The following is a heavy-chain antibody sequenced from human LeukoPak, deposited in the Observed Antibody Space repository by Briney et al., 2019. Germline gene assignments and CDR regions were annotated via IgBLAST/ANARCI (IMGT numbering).Heavy chain of an antibody. D-gene: IGHD5-18*01. J-gene: IGHJ4*02. V-gene: IGHV4-59*08. CDR2: IYYSGST. CDR1: GGSISSYY. Sequence: SETLSLTCTVSGGSISSYYWSWIRQPPGKGLEWIGYIYYSGSTNYNPSLKSRVTLSVDTSKNQFSLKLSSVTAADTALYYCASLSYSYYFDYWGQGTLVTVSS. CDR3: ASLSYSYYFDY.